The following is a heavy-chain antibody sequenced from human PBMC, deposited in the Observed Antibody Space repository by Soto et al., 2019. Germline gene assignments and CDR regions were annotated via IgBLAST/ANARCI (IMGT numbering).Heavy chain of an antibody. CDR3: AGDWNSATWSVH. CDR2: ISKSGST. Sequence: SETLSLTCAVSRGSVSSYYWSWIRQPPGKGLERIGYISKSGSTNYNPSLKSRVTISVDTSKNLFSLRLSSVTTADTAVYYCAGDWNSATWSVHWSQGTPVTVSS. D-gene: IGHD1-1*01. CDR1: RGSVSSYY. J-gene: IGHJ5*02. V-gene: IGHV4-59*02.